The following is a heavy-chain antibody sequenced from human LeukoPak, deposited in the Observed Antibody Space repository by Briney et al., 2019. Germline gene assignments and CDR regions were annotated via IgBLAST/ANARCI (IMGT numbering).Heavy chain of an antibody. CDR1: GGPISSSYY. CDR2: IYYSGST. Sequence: KPSETLSLTCTVSGGPISSSYYWGWIRQPPGKGLEWIGSIYYSGSTYYNPSLKSRVTISVDTSKNQISLKLGSVTAADTAVYYCASFRGEVEISMIVVAVDHWGQGTLVTVSS. D-gene: IGHD3-22*01. V-gene: IGHV4-39*01. CDR3: ASFRGEVEISMIVVAVDH. J-gene: IGHJ4*02.